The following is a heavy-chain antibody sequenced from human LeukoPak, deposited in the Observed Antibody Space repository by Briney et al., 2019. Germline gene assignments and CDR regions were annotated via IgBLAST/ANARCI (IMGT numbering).Heavy chain of an antibody. Sequence: GGSLRLSCAASGFSFSSYEMNWVRQAPGKGLEWVSHISSDGHVETYVDSVRGRFSMSRDNAKDLLFLQMDGLRAEDTAAYYCARDTLNGPFVISLDYWGQGALVTVSS. CDR2: ISSDGHVE. CDR3: ARDTLNGPFVISLDY. CDR1: GFSFSSYE. J-gene: IGHJ4*02. V-gene: IGHV3-48*03. D-gene: IGHD3-9*01.